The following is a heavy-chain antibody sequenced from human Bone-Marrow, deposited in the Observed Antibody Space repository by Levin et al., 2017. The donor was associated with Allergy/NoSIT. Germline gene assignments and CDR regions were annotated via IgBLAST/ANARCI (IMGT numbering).Heavy chain of an antibody. Sequence: GESLKISCAASGFTFTNAWMNWVRQAPGKGLQWVGRIRSKVERGATDYAAPVKGRFTISRDDSKNTLYLQMNSLKTEDSAMYYCTTDYGSDPWGQGTLVTVSS. CDR3: TTDYGSDP. CDR2: IRSKVERGAT. CDR1: GFTFTNAW. J-gene: IGHJ5*02. V-gene: IGHV3-15*01. D-gene: IGHD3-10*01.